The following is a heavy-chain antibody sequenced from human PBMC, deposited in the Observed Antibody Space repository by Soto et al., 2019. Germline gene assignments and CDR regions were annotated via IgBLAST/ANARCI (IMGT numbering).Heavy chain of an antibody. V-gene: IGHV4-59*01. Sequence: QVQLQESGPGLVKPSETLSLTCTVSGGSISSYYWSWIRQPPGKGLEWIGYIYYSGSTNYYPSLKSRVTISVDTSKNQFSLKLSSVTAADTAVYYCARDRGSGWTGWGQGTLVTVSS. CDR1: GGSISSYY. J-gene: IGHJ4*02. CDR3: ARDRGSGWTG. CDR2: IYYSGST. D-gene: IGHD6-19*01.